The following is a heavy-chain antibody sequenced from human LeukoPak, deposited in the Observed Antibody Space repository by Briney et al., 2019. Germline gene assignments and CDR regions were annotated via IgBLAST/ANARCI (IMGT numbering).Heavy chain of an antibody. Sequence: NPSETLSLTCTVSGGSISSGGYYWSWIRQHPGKGLEWIGYIYYSGSTYYNPSLKSRVTISVDTSKNQFSLKLSSVTAADTAVYYCTRDQTTSAYYYGMTSGAKGPRSPSP. D-gene: IGHD4-11*01. CDR3: TRDQTTSAYYYGMTS. CDR1: GGSISSGGYY. V-gene: IGHV4-31*03. CDR2: IYYSGST. J-gene: IGHJ6*02.